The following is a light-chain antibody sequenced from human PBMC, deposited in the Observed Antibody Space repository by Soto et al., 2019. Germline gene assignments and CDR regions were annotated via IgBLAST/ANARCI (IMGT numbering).Light chain of an antibody. CDR1: SSNIGSNY. Sequence: QPVLTQPPSASGTPGQRVTISCSGSSSNIGSNYVYWYQQLPGTVPQLLIYRNSERPSGVPDRFSGSKSGTSASLAISGLRSEDEADYYCAAWDDILSGVVFGGGTKLTVL. CDR2: RNS. CDR3: AAWDDILSGVV. V-gene: IGLV1-47*01. J-gene: IGLJ2*01.